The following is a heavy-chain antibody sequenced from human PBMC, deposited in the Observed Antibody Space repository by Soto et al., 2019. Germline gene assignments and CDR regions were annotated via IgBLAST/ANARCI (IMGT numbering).Heavy chain of an antibody. CDR2: ISYDGSNK. Sequence: QVQLVESGGGVVQPGRSLRLSCAASGFTFSSYAMRWVRQAPGKGLEWVAVISYDGSNKYYADSVKGRFTISRDNSKNTLYLQMNGLRAEDTAVYYCARPGDGGYASLDYWGQGTLVTVSS. V-gene: IGHV3-30-3*01. D-gene: IGHD5-12*01. CDR1: GFTFSSYA. J-gene: IGHJ4*02. CDR3: ARPGDGGYASLDY.